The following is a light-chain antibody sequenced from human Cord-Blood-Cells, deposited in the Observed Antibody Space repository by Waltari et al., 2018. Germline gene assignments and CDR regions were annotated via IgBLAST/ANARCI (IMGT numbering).Light chain of an antibody. Sequence: QSALTQPASVSGSPGQSITISCTGTSSDVGRYNLVSWYQQHPGKAPKLMIYEGSNRTARVLNRYAGSKSGNGASVTITGLQAEAEADYDCCSYAGGSTVVFGGGTKLTVL. CDR3: CSYAGGSTVV. CDR2: EGS. V-gene: IGLV2-23*01. CDR1: SSDVGRYNL. J-gene: IGLJ2*01.